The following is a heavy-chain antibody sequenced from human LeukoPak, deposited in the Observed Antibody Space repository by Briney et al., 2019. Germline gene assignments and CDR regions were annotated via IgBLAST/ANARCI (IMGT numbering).Heavy chain of an antibody. V-gene: IGHV6-1*01. Sequence: SQTLSLTCAISGDSVSSNSAAWNWIRQSPSRGLEWLGRTYYRSKWYNDYAVSVKSRITISPDTSKNQFSLQLNSVTPEDTAVYYCARDMGYSSGWYPTYFDYWGQGTLVTVSS. D-gene: IGHD6-19*01. CDR3: ARDMGYSSGWYPTYFDY. CDR1: GDSVSSNSAA. J-gene: IGHJ4*02. CDR2: TYYRSKWYN.